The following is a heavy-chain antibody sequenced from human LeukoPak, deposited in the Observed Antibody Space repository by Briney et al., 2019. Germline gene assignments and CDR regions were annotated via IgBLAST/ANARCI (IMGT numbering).Heavy chain of an antibody. V-gene: IGHV4-39*01. CDR1: GGSISSSSYY. D-gene: IGHD2-2*02. CDR2: IYYSGST. J-gene: IGHJ3*02. CDR3: ARWSRTLYDAFDI. Sequence: SETLSLTCTVSGGSISSSSYYWGGIRQPPGKGLEWIGSIYYSGSTYYNPSLKSRVTISVDTSKNQFSLKLSSVTAADTAVYYCARWSRTLYDAFDIWGQGTMVTVSS.